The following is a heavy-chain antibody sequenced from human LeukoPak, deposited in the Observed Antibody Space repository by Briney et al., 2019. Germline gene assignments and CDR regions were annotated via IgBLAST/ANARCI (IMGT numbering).Heavy chain of an antibody. V-gene: IGHV3-23*01. Sequence: HTGGSLRLSCAASGFTFSRYAMSWVRQAPGKGLEWVSAISGSGGSTYYADSVKGRFTISRDNSKNTMYLQMNSLRAEDTAVYCCAKDGEVVDTTMVISNWFDPWGQGTLVTVSS. CDR1: GFTFSRYA. D-gene: IGHD5-18*01. CDR2: ISGSGGST. CDR3: AKDGEVVDTTMVISNWFDP. J-gene: IGHJ5*02.